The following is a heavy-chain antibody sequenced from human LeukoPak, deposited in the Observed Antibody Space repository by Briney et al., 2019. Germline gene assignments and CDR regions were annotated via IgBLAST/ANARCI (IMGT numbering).Heavy chain of an antibody. CDR1: GFTFSSYG. D-gene: IGHD3-22*01. J-gene: IGHJ4*02. Sequence: GGSLRLSCAASGFTFSSYGMHWVRQAPGKGLEWVAFIRYDGSNKYYADSVKDRVTISRDNSKNTLYLQMNSLGAEDTAVYYCVKDSTHYRVWDDYDSAGLTYWGQGTLVTVSS. CDR3: VKDSTHYRVWDDYDSAGLTY. V-gene: IGHV3-30*02. CDR2: IRYDGSNK.